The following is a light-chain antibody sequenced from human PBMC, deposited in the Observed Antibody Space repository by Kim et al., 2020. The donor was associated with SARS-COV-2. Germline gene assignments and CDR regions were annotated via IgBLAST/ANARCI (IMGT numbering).Light chain of an antibody. Sequence: TQSPVSLPVTLGQSASMSCRSSERLVFSDGDTYLSWFHQRPGQSPRRLIYKVSKRDFGVPDRFSGSGSATDFTLKISRVEAEDVGIYFCMQGTHWPPTFGPGTRWIS. V-gene: IGKV2-30*01. CDR2: KVS. CDR1: ERLVFSDGDTY. J-gene: IGKJ3*01. CDR3: MQGTHWPPT.